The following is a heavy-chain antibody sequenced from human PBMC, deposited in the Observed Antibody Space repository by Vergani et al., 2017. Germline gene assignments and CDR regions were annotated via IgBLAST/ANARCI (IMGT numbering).Heavy chain of an antibody. J-gene: IGHJ6*02. CDR3: AGGTLYDYVWGSYRDYYGMDV. Sequence: QVQLVESGGGLVKPGGSLRLSCAASGFTFSDYYMSWIRQAPGKGLEWVSYISSSGSTIYYADSVKGRFTIARDNAKNSLYLQMNSLRAEDTAVYYCAGGTLYDYVWGSYRDYYGMDVWGQGTTVTVSS. CDR1: GFTFSDYY. D-gene: IGHD3-16*02. CDR2: ISSSGSTI. V-gene: IGHV3-11*04.